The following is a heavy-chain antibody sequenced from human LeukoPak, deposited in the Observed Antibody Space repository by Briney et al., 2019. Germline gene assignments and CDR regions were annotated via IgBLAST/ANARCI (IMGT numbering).Heavy chain of an antibody. Sequence: ASVKVPCKASGYTFTSYGISWVRQAPGQGLEWMGWISAYNGNTNYAQKLQGRVTMTTDTSTSTAYMELRSLRSDDTAVYYCARDIRGIAVAGGRDRFDYWGQGTLVTVSS. V-gene: IGHV1-18*01. CDR2: ISAYNGNT. J-gene: IGHJ4*02. D-gene: IGHD6-19*01. CDR3: ARDIRGIAVAGGRDRFDY. CDR1: GYTFTSYG.